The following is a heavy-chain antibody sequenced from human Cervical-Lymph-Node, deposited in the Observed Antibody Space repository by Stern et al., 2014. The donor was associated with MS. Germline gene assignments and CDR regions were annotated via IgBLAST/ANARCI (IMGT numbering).Heavy chain of an antibody. Sequence: VQLGQSGGGLVQPGGSLRLSCAGSGFTFSNFAMTWIRQAPGKGLEWVSGSGTDGGTHFAESVKGRFSISRDNSKNTLYLQMEGLRVEDTAVYYCGKDLHYWSADSWGQGTLVTVSS. CDR2: SGTDGGT. D-gene: IGHD1-1*01. V-gene: IGHV3-23*04. CDR1: GFTFSNFA. CDR3: GKDLHYWSADS. J-gene: IGHJ4*02.